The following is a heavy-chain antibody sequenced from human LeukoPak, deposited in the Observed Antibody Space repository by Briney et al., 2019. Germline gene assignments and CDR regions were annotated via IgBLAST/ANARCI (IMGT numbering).Heavy chain of an antibody. CDR2: IYHSGST. V-gene: IGHV4-30-2*01. J-gene: IGHJ6*03. D-gene: IGHD1-1*01. CDR1: GGSISSGGYY. CDR3: ARDRTGEYYMDV. Sequence: SETLSLTCTVSGGSISSGGYYWSWIRQPPGKGLEWIGYIYHSGSTYYNPSLKSRVTIPVDRSKNQFSLKLSSVTAADTAVYYCARDRTGEYYMDVWGKGTTVTVSS.